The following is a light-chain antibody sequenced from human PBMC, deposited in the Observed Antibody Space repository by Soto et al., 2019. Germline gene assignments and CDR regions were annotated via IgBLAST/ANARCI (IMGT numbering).Light chain of an antibody. Sequence: DIQMTQSSSSLSASVGDRVTITCRASQSISDYLNWYQQKPGAAPKLLIFAASSLQSGVPARFSGGGSGTDFTLTISSLQPEDFATYYCQQSYSNPKTFGQGTKV. CDR2: AAS. V-gene: IGKV1-39*01. J-gene: IGKJ1*01. CDR1: QSISDY. CDR3: QQSYSNPKT.